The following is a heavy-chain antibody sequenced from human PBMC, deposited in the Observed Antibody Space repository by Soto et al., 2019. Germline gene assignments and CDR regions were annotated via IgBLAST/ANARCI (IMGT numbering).Heavy chain of an antibody. D-gene: IGHD2-2*01. Sequence: QVQLVESGGGVVQPGRSLRLSCAASGFTFSPYAMHWVRQAPGKWLEWVAVISYDGNNKNYADSVKGRLAISRDNSRNTLYLQLNSLRAEATAVYYCARARLDTPALDYWGQGTLVTVSS. J-gene: IGHJ4*02. CDR3: ARARLDTPALDY. V-gene: IGHV3-30*09. CDR1: GFTFSPYA. CDR2: ISYDGNNK.